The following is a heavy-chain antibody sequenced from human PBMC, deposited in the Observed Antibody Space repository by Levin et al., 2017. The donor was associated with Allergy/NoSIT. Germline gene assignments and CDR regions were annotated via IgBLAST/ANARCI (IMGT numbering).Heavy chain of an antibody. CDR3: ARDFWPGVAVAGSQLPALVWRY. CDR1: GFTFSNYW. V-gene: IGHV3-7*01. Sequence: PGGSLRLSCAASGFTFSNYWMTWVRQAPGKGLEWVANIKKDGSEKHYVDSVKGRFTISRDNAKNSLYLQMNSLRAADTAVYYCARDFWPGVAVAGSQLPALVWRYWGQGTLVTVSS. CDR2: IKKDGSEK. J-gene: IGHJ4*02. D-gene: IGHD6-19*01.